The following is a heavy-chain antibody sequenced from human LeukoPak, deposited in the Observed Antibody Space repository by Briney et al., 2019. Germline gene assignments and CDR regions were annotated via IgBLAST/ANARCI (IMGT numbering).Heavy chain of an antibody. CDR3: ARVYFGSWGYYYYVDV. CDR2: INHSGST. Sequence: PSETLSLTCTVSGGSISSSSYYWSWIRQPPGKGLEWIGEINHSGSTNYNPSLKSRVTISVDTSKNQFSLKLSSVTAADTAVYYCARVYFGSWGYYYYVDVWGKGTTVTVSS. CDR1: GGSISSSSYY. D-gene: IGHD7-27*01. V-gene: IGHV4-39*07. J-gene: IGHJ6*03.